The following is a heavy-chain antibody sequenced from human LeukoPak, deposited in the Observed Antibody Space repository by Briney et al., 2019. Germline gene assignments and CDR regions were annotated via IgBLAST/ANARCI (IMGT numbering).Heavy chain of an antibody. V-gene: IGHV3-21*01. CDR1: GFTVSTYS. D-gene: IGHD2-15*01. CDR2: LNSSSTYY. Sequence: GGSLRLSCAASGFTVSTYSMNWVRQAPGKGLEWVSSLNSSSTYYYYASSVRGLITISRDYAKTSLVLQMNIMSDENAAVYYCARVRCSGGGCFYNFDFWGQGSLVTVSS. CDR3: ARVRCSGGGCFYNFDF. J-gene: IGHJ4*02.